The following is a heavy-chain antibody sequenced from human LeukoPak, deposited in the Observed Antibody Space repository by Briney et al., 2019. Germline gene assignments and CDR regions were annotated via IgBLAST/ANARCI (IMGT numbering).Heavy chain of an antibody. J-gene: IGHJ4*02. CDR2: ISSSGSSI. CDR1: GFTFSSYE. CDR3: ARIRSGSYYYFDL. D-gene: IGHD2-15*01. V-gene: IGHV3-48*03. Sequence: GGSLRLSCAASGFTFSSYEMNWVRQAPGKGLEWVSYISSSGSSIYYTDSVKGRFTISRDNAKNFLYLQLNSLRVEDTAMYYCARIRSGSYYYFDLWGQGALVTVSS.